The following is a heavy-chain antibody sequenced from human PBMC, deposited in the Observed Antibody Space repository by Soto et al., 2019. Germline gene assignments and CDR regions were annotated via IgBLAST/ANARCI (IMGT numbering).Heavy chain of an antibody. V-gene: IGHV2-5*02. J-gene: IGHJ4*02. CDR3: AQYVWAASYFDY. Sequence: QITLKESGPTLVKPTQTLTLTCTFSGFSLSTDGVGVGWIRQPPGKALEWLALIYWDDDKRYSPSLKNSLTITKDTSKNQVVLAMTDMDPVDTATYYGAQYVWAASYFDYWGQGTLVTVSS. D-gene: IGHD3-16*01. CDR2: IYWDDDK. CDR1: GFSLSTDGVG.